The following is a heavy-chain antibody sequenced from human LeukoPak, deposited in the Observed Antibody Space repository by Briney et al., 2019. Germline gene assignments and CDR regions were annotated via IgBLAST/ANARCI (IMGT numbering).Heavy chain of an antibody. CDR1: EFTFSDYY. CDR3: ARGGIEVVTAIPDI. Sequence: KPGGSLRLSCAASEFTFSDYYMSWIRQAPGKGLEWVSYISSSGSTMYYADSLRGRFTISRDNANNSLYLQMNSLRAEDTAIYYCARGGIEVVTAIPDIWGQGTMVTVSS. J-gene: IGHJ3*02. D-gene: IGHD2-21*02. V-gene: IGHV3-11*01. CDR2: ISSSGSTM.